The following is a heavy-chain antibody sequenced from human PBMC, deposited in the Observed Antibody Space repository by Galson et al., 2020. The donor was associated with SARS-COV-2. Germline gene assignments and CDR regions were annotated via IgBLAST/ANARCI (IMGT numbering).Heavy chain of an antibody. J-gene: IGHJ6*02. CDR1: GGSINYYY. Sequence: ETSETLSLTCTVSGGSINYYYWRWIRQPPGKGLEWIGYIYYRGSPDYNPSLKSRVTISVDTSKNQFSLKLSSVTAADTAGYYCVRQRQSCTNGVCYTYYYYGMDVWGQGTTVIVSS. CDR3: VRQRQSCTNGVCYTYYYYGMDV. CDR2: IYYRGSP. D-gene: IGHD2-8*01. V-gene: IGHV4-59*08.